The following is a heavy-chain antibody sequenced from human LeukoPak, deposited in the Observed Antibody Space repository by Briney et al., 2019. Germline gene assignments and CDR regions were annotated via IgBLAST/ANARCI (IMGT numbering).Heavy chain of an antibody. J-gene: IGHJ4*02. D-gene: IGHD2-15*01. CDR1: GFTFSSYA. Sequence: GGSLRLSCAASGFTFSSYAMSWVRQAPGKGLEWVSAISGSGGSTYYADSVKGRFTISRDNSKNTLYLQMDSPRAEDTAVYYCAKTAPGGYCSGGSCRPYDYWGQGTLVTVSS. CDR3: AKTAPGGYCSGGSCRPYDY. CDR2: ISGSGGST. V-gene: IGHV3-23*01.